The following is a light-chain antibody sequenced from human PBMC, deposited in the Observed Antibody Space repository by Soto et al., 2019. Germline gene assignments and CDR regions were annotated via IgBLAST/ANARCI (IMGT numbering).Light chain of an antibody. J-gene: IGLJ1*01. CDR1: SSNIGAGYD. CDR3: QSYDSSLSGSSV. CDR2: GNN. Sequence: QCVLTQPPSVSGAPGQRVTISCTGSSSNIGAGYDVHWYQQLPGTAPKLLIYGNNNRPSGVPDRFSGSKSGTSASLAITGLQAEDEGDYYCQSYDSSLSGSSVFGTGTKVTV. V-gene: IGLV1-40*01.